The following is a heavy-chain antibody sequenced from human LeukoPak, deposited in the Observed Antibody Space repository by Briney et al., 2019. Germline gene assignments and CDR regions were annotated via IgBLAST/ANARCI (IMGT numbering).Heavy chain of an antibody. CDR2: ISSSSSYT. V-gene: IGHV3-11*06. Sequence: KPGGSLRLSCAASGFTFSDYYMSWIRQAPGKGLEWVSYISSSSSYTNYADSVKGRFTIPRDNAKNSLYLQMNSLRAEDTAVYYCARSYYYDSSGYDGDYWGQGTLVTVSS. J-gene: IGHJ4*02. CDR3: ARSYYYDSSGYDGDY. D-gene: IGHD3-22*01. CDR1: GFTFSDYY.